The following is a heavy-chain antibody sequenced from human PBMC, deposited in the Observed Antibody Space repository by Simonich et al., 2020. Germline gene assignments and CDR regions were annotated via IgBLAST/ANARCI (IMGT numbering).Heavy chain of an antibody. CDR3: ARERAAAGEAFDY. V-gene: IGHV3-33*01. CDR1: GFTFSSYG. J-gene: IGHJ4*02. Sequence: VQLVESGGGVVQPGRSLRLSCAASGFTFSSYGMHWVRQAPGKGLGGWAVIWYDGSNKDYADSVKGRFTISRDNSKNTLYLQMNSLRAEDTAVYYCARERAAAGEAFDYWGQGTLVTVSS. CDR2: IWYDGSNK. D-gene: IGHD6-13*01.